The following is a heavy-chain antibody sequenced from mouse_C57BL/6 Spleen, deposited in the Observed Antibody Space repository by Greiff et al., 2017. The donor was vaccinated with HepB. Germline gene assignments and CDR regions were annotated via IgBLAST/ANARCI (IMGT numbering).Heavy chain of an antibody. D-gene: IGHD1-1*01. CDR1: GFTFSSYG. V-gene: IGHV5-6*01. CDR3: ARHAGSSSYYYAMDY. J-gene: IGHJ4*01. CDR2: ISSGGSYT. Sequence: DVQLQESGGDLVKPGGSLKLSCAASGFTFSSYGMSWVRQTPDKRLEWVATISSGGSYTYYPDSVKGRFTISRDNAKNTLYLQMSSLKSEDTAMYYCARHAGSSSYYYAMDYWGQGTSVTVSS.